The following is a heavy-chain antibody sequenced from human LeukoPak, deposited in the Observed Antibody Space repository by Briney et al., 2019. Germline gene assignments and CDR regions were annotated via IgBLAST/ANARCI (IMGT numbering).Heavy chain of an antibody. CDR3: ARKWWENWFDS. V-gene: IGHV3-7*03. Sequence: GGSLRLSCAVSGFTFSTYWMSWVRQAPGKGLEWVANIKEDGSEEYYVDSVKGRFTISRDNAKNSLFLQMNSLRAEDTAVYYCARKWWENWFDSWGQGALVTVSS. J-gene: IGHJ5*01. CDR2: IKEDGSEE. CDR1: GFTFSTYW. D-gene: IGHD2-15*01.